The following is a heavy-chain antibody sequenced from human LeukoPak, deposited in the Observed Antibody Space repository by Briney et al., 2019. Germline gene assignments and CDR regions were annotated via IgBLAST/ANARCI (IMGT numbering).Heavy chain of an antibody. CDR1: GGSIGSYY. J-gene: IGHJ4*02. D-gene: IGHD1-20*01. Sequence: SETLSLTCTVSGGSIGSYYWSWIRQPPGKGLEWIGYIYYSGSTNYNPSLKSRVTISVDTSKNQFSLKLSSVTAADTAVYYCARHSNWNYVDYWGQGTLVTVSS. V-gene: IGHV4-59*01. CDR3: ARHSNWNYVDY. CDR2: IYYSGST.